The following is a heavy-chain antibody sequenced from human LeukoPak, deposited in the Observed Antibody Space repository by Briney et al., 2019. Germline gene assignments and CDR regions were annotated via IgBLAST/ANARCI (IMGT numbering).Heavy chain of an antibody. Sequence: GGSLRLSCAASGFTFSSYAMSWVRQAPGKGLEWVSAISGSGVTTYYADSVKGRFTNSRDNSKNTLYLQMNSLRAEDTALYYCAKDRDYYLVGFFDYWGQGTLVTVSS. CDR1: GFTFSSYA. J-gene: IGHJ4*02. CDR2: ISGSGVTT. V-gene: IGHV3-23*01. CDR3: AKDRDYYLVGFFDY. D-gene: IGHD3-10*01.